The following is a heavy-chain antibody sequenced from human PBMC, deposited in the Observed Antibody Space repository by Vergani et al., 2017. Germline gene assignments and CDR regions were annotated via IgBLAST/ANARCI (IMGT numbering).Heavy chain of an antibody. CDR3: ARHTTYTDS. D-gene: IGHD1-1*01. CDR2: IHPADSDT. V-gene: IGHV5-51*01. Sequence: EVQLVQSGAEVKKPGEPLNISCQISGYSFTNYWIGWVRQMPGKGLEWMGIIHPADSDTRYSPSFQGQVTISVDKSISTAFLQWDSLKASDTALYYCARHTTYTDSWGQGTLVTVSS. CDR1: GYSFTNYW. J-gene: IGHJ4*02.